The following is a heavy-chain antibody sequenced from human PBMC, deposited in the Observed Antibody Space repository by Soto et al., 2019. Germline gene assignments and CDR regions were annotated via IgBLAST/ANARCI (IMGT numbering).Heavy chain of an antibody. CDR2: IRAYNGNT. CDR1: GYTFTSYG. CDR3: ARADIVVVVAVTEGPFDY. Sequence: QVQLVQSGAEVKKPGASVKVSCKASGYTFTSYGISWVRQAPGQGLEWMGWIRAYNGNTNYAQKLKGRVTMTTDTATSTAYMELRSLRSDDTAVYYCARADIVVVVAVTEGPFDYGGQGTLVTVSS. D-gene: IGHD2-15*01. J-gene: IGHJ4*02. V-gene: IGHV1-18*01.